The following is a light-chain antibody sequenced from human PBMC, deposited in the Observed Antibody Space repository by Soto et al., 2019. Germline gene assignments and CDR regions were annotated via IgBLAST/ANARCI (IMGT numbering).Light chain of an antibody. V-gene: IGLV2-8*01. CDR3: SSYAGSNNPDV. CDR2: EVT. CDR1: SSDVGGYNY. J-gene: IGLJ1*01. Sequence: QSVLTQPPSASGSPGQSVTISCTGTSSDVGGYNYVSWYQQHPGKAPKLMIYEVTKRPLGVPDRFSGSKSGNTASLTVSGLQAEDEADYYCSSYAGSNNPDVFGTGTKLTVL.